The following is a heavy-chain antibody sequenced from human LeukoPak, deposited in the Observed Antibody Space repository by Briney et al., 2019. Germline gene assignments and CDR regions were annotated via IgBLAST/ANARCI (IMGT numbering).Heavy chain of an antibody. Sequence: GGSLRLSCAASGLTFSSYWMSWVRQAPGKGLEWVSSISGSGENTYYADSVKGRFTISRDNSKNTLSLQMNSLRAEDTAVYYCAKGSVNYDILTGSYFDYWGQGTLVTVSS. J-gene: IGHJ4*02. V-gene: IGHV3-23*01. D-gene: IGHD3-9*01. CDR2: ISGSGENT. CDR3: AKGSVNYDILTGSYFDY. CDR1: GLTFSSYW.